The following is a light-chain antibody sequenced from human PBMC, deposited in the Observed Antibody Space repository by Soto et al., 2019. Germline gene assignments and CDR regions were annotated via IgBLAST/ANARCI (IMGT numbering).Light chain of an antibody. CDR2: DAS. V-gene: IGKV1-5*01. CDR1: QSIRSW. Sequence: DIQMTQSPSTLSASVGDRVTITCRASQSIRSWLAWYQQKPGKAPKLLIYDASSLESGVPSRFSGRGSGTEFTLTISSLQNDDFATYYCQQYNSYSGTFGQGTKLEIK. J-gene: IGKJ2*01. CDR3: QQYNSYSGT.